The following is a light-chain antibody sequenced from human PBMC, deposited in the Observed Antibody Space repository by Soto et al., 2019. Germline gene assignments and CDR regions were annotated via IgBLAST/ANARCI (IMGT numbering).Light chain of an antibody. J-gene: IGKJ1*01. CDR3: QQYGTSPET. CDR1: QSVRSSF. Sequence: EIVLTQSPGTLSLSPGERATLSCRASQSVRSSFLAWYQQRPGQAPRLVIYGASSRATGIPDRFSGSGSGTDFTLTISRLEPEDFAVYYCQQYGTSPETFGQGTKVEIK. V-gene: IGKV3-20*01. CDR2: GAS.